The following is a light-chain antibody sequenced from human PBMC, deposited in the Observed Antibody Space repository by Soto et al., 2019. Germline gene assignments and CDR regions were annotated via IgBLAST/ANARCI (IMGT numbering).Light chain of an antibody. CDR3: QQYNYWYT. V-gene: IGKV3-15*01. J-gene: IGKJ2*01. CDR1: QSVSSN. Sequence: EIVMTQSPATLSVSPGERATLSCRASQSVSSNLAWYQQRPGQAPRLLIYGASTRATGIPARFSGSGSGTEFTLTISSLQSGDFAVYYCQQYNYWYTFGQGTKLEI. CDR2: GAS.